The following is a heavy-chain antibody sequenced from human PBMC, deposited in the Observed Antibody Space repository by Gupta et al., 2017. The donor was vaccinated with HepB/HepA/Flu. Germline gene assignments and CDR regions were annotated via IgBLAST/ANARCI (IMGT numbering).Heavy chain of an antibody. CDR2: ISGSGGST. CDR1: GFTFSSYA. V-gene: IGHV3-23*01. J-gene: IGHJ4*02. Sequence: EVQLLESGGGLVQPGGSLRLSCAASGFTFSSYAMSWVRQAPGKGLEWVSAISGSGGSTYYADSVKGRFTISRDNSKNTLYLQMNSLRAEDTAVYYCAKDWRRYYYDSSGYSYYFDYWGQGTLVTVSS. D-gene: IGHD3-22*01. CDR3: AKDWRRYYYDSSGYSYYFDY.